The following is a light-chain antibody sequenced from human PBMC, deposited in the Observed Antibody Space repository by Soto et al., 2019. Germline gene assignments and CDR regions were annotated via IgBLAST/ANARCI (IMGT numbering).Light chain of an antibody. V-gene: IGKV3-20*01. Sequence: EIVLTQSPGTLSLSPGERATLSCRASQSVSSSYLGWYQQKPGQAPRLLIYGASSRATGIPDRFSGSGSGTDFTLTISRLEPEDFAVYYCQQYGSSPPRYTFGQGTQLEIK. CDR1: QSVSSSY. CDR3: QQYGSSPPRYT. J-gene: IGKJ2*01. CDR2: GAS.